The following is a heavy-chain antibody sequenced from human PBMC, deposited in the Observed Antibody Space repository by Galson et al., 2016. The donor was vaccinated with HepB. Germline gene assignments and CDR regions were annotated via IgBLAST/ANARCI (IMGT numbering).Heavy chain of an antibody. V-gene: IGHV2-5*01. CDR1: GFSLSTSGVG. D-gene: IGHD1-1*01. J-gene: IGHJ4*02. CDR3: SRRTLHAWHWTFDY. Sequence: PALVKPTQTLTLTCTFSGFSLSTSGVGVGWIRQPPGEALEWLALIYWNDDKRYSPSLKSSFSITKDTSKNQVVLTMTNMDPVDTATYYCSRRTLHAWHWTFDYWGQGTLVTVSS. CDR2: IYWNDDK.